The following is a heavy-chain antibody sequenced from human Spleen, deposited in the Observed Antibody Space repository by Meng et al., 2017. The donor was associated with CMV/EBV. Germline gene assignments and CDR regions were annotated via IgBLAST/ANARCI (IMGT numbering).Heavy chain of an antibody. V-gene: IGHV4-59*06. CDR2: MFYSGTT. CDR1: GGSISSYH. D-gene: IGHD1-14*01. CDR3: ARAGTGYNRNSRLATDFGV. Sequence: SETLSLTCTVSGGSISSYHWTWIRQHPGKGLEWIGSMFYSGTTYYKPSLKSRVSISVDTSKNQFSLKLNSVTAADTAVYYCARAGTGYNRNSRLATDFGVWGRGTLVTVSS. J-gene: IGHJ2*01.